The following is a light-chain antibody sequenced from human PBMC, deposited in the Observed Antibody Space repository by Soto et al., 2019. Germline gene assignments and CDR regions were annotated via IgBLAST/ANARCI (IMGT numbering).Light chain of an antibody. CDR1: QSVTTSY. CDR3: QQYGSSGT. CDR2: GAS. J-gene: IGKJ1*01. V-gene: IGKV3-20*01. Sequence: EIVLTQSPGTLSLSAGERATLSCRASQSVTTSYLAWYQQKPGQAPRLLIYGASTRATGIPDRFSGSGSGTDFTLIISRLEPEDFAVYYCQQYGSSGTFGQGTKVDI.